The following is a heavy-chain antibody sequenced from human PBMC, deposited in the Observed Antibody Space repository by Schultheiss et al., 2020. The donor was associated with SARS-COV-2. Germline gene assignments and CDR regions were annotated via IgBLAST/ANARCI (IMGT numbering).Heavy chain of an antibody. CDR2: INHSGST. CDR3: ARGGVAGTNFDY. J-gene: IGHJ4*02. D-gene: IGHD6-19*01. CDR1: GGSISSGGYY. Sequence: SQTLSLTCTVSGGSISSGGYYWSWIRQPPGKGLEWIGEINHSGSTNYNPSLKSRVTMSVDTSKNQFSLKLSSVTAADTAVYYCARGGVAGTNFDYWGQGTLVTVSS. V-gene: IGHV4-61*08.